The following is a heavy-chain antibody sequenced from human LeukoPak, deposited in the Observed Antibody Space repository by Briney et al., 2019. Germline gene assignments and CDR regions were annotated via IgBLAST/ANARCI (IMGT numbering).Heavy chain of an antibody. CDR1: GFTLSNYG. V-gene: IGHV3-30*02. J-gene: IGHJ4*02. D-gene: IGHD3-10*01. CDR2: IRHDGSNT. CDR3: ASPSGF. Sequence: GGSLRLSCAVSGFTLSNYGMHWVRQAPGKGPEWVAFIRHDGSNTNYADSVKGRFTISRDSSKNTLYLQMNSLRAEDTAVYYCASPSGFWGQGTLVTVSS.